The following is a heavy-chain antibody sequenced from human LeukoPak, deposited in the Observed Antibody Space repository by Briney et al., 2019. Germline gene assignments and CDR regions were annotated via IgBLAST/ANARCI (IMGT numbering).Heavy chain of an antibody. V-gene: IGHV1-69*13. CDR3: ARDRGYDYVWGSYRFPLFDY. D-gene: IGHD3-16*02. J-gene: IGHJ4*02. CDR1: GGTFSSYA. Sequence: ASVKVSCKASGGTFSSYAISWVRQAPGQGLEWMGGIIPIFGTANYAQKFQGRVTITADESTSTAYMELSSLRSEDTAVYYCARDRGYDYVWGSYRFPLFDYWGQGTLVTVSS. CDR2: IIPIFGTA.